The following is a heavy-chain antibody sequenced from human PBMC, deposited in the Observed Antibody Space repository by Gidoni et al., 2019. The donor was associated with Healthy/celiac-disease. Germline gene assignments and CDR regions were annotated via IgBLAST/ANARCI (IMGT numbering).Heavy chain of an antibody. Sequence: EVQLVESGGGLIQPGGSLRLSCAASGFTVSSNYMSWVRQAPGKGLEWVSVIYSGGSTYYADSVKGRFTISRDNSKKTLYLQMNSLRAEDTAVYYCARGSEAGWLVTDYWGQGTLVTVSS. V-gene: IGHV3-53*01. J-gene: IGHJ4*02. CDR1: GFTVSSNY. CDR2: IYSGGST. CDR3: ARGSEAGWLVTDY. D-gene: IGHD6-19*01.